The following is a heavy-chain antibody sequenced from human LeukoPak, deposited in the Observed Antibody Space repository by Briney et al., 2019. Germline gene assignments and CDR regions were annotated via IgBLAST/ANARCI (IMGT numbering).Heavy chain of an antibody. CDR1: GGSISSGGYY. CDR2: IYYSGST. J-gene: IGHJ4*02. D-gene: IGHD6-19*01. CDR3: ARVQIAVAGFYDH. V-gene: IGHV4-31*03. Sequence: PSQTLSLTCTVSGGSISSGGYYWSWIRQHPGKGLEWIGYIYYSGSTYYNPSLKSRVTISVDTSKNQFSLKLSSVTAADTAVYYCARVQIAVAGFYDHWGQGTLVTVSS.